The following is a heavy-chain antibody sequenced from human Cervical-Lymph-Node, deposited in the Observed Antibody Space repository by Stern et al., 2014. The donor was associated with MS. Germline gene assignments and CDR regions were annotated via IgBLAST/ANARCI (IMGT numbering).Heavy chain of an antibody. V-gene: IGHV1-69*06. J-gene: IGHJ5*02. CDR3: ARGSGDNWFGP. CDR2: VIPFVGTS. CDR1: GG. D-gene: IGHD3-10*01. Sequence: QLVQSGAEVKKPGSSGKVSCKSSGGISWVRQAPGQGLEWMVVVIPFVGTSNYAQKFQGRVIITADTSTNTTYLHLSRLTSADTAVYYCARGSGDNWFGPWGQGTLVTVSS.